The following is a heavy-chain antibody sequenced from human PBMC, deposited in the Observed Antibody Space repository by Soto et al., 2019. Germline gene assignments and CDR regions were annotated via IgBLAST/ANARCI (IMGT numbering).Heavy chain of an antibody. Sequence: SETLSLTCAVSGYSISSAYYWGWIRQPPGKGLEWIGSIYHSGSTYYNPSLKSRVTISVDTSKNQFSLKLSSLTAADTAAYYCAMAYYDSSGYRTRGWFDPWGQGTLVTVSS. J-gene: IGHJ5*02. CDR2: IYHSGST. CDR3: AMAYYDSSGYRTRGWFDP. V-gene: IGHV4-38-2*01. CDR1: GYSISSAYY. D-gene: IGHD3-22*01.